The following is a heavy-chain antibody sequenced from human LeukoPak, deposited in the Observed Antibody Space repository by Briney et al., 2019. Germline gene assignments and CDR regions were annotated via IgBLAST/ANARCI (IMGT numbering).Heavy chain of an antibody. J-gene: IGHJ4*02. V-gene: IGHV3-73*01. CDR3: TRLNSYSSGYSY. CDR1: GVTFSGSA. D-gene: IGHD3-22*01. CDR2: IRSKANSYAT. Sequence: GSLRLSCVASGVTFSGSAMHWVRQASGKGLEWVGRIRSKANSYATAYAASVKGRFTISRDDSKNTAYLQMNSLKTEDTAVYYCTRLNSYSSGYSYWGQGTLVTVSS.